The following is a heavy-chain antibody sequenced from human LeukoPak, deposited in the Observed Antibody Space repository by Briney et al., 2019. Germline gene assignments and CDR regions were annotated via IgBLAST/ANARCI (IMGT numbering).Heavy chain of an antibody. Sequence: PGGSLRLSCAASGFTFSDFYMSWIRQAPGRGLEWVSYITSSGSTIYYADSVKGRFTLSRDNAKNSLYLQMNSLRAEDTAVYYCARTGGSYPYYFEYWGQGTLVTVSS. D-gene: IGHD1-26*01. CDR1: GFTFSDFY. CDR2: ITSSGSTI. J-gene: IGHJ4*02. V-gene: IGHV3-11*04. CDR3: ARTGGSYPYYFEY.